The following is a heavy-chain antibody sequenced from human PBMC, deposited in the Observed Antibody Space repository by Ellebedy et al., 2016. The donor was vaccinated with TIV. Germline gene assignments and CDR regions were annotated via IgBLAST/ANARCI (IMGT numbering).Heavy chain of an antibody. CDR2: ISYSGSS. D-gene: IGHD3-10*01. J-gene: IGHJ6*02. Sequence: SETLSLTCTVSGGSISSYYWSWIRQPPGRGLEWIGSISYSGSSSYNPSLRSRVTISLDTSKNQFSLNLKSVTFADTAVYYCARDRGTIVRGVSYYNGLDVWGQGTTVTVSS. V-gene: IGHV4-59*01. CDR1: GGSISSYY. CDR3: ARDRGTIVRGVSYYNGLDV.